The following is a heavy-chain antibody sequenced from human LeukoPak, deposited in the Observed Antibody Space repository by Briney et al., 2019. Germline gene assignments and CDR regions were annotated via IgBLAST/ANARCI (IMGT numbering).Heavy chain of an antibody. CDR2: ISSGGDSI. J-gene: IGHJ6*03. CDR3: ASGSYGSGFYYFYYMDV. D-gene: IGHD3-10*01. V-gene: IGHV3-11*04. CDR1: GITFSDHY. Sequence: GGSLRLSCAASGITFSDHYMSWIRQAPGKGPEWLSYISSGGDSIYYADSVKGRFTISRDNAKNSVSLQMNSLRAEDTAVYYCASGSYGSGFYYFYYMDVWGKGTTVTVSS.